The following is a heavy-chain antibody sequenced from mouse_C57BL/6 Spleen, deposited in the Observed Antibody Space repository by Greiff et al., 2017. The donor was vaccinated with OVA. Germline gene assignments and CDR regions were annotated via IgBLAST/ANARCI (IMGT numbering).Heavy chain of an antibody. D-gene: IGHD4-1*01. J-gene: IGHJ3*01. CDR1: GYAFSSYW. CDR2: IYPGDGDT. V-gene: IGHV1-80*01. Sequence: QVQLKESGAELVKPGASVKISCKASGYAFSSYWMNWVKQRPGKGLEWIGQIYPGDGDTNYNGKFKGKATLTADKSSSTAYMQLSSLTSEDSAVYFCARGRTGPWFAYWGQGTLVTVSA. CDR3: ARGRTGPWFAY.